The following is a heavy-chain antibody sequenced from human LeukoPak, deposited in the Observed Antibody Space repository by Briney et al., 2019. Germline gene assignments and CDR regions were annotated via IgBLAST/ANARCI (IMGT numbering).Heavy chain of an antibody. CDR3: ARNNWNDAHNWFDP. J-gene: IGHJ5*02. D-gene: IGHD1-1*01. CDR1: DYSISSGIYY. Sequence: SETLSLTCTVSDYSISSGIYYWGWVRQPPGKGLEWIGSIFYSGSTFYNPSPKSRVTISVDTSKNQFSLKVNSVTAADTAIFYCARNNWNDAHNWFDPWGPGSLVTVSS. CDR2: IFYSGST. V-gene: IGHV4-39*01.